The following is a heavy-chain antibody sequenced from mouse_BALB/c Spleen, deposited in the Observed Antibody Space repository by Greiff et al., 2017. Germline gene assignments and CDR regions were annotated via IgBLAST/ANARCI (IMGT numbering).Heavy chain of an antibody. CDR2: ISSGGSYT. CDR1: GFTFSSYA. Sequence: EVQLQESGGGLVKPGGSLKLSCAASGFTFSSYAMSWVRQTPEKRLEWVASISSGGSYTYYPDSVKGRFTISRDNAKNTLYLQMSSLKSEDTAMYYCARHEEGFAYWGQGTLVTVSA. J-gene: IGHJ3*01. CDR3: ARHEEGFAY. V-gene: IGHV5-6*01.